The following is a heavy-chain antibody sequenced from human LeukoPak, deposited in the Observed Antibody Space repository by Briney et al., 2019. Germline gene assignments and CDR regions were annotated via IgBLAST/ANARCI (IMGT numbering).Heavy chain of an antibody. V-gene: IGHV1-18*01. CDR1: GYTFTSYG. D-gene: IGHD1-26*01. J-gene: IGHJ4*02. CDR3: ARFSGVGRNFDY. Sequence: ASVKVSCKASGYTFTSYGISWVRQAPGQGFEWMGWISAYNGNTNYAQKLQGRVTMTRDTSISTAYMELSRLRSDDTAVYYCARFSGVGRNFDYWGQGTLVTVSS. CDR2: ISAYNGNT.